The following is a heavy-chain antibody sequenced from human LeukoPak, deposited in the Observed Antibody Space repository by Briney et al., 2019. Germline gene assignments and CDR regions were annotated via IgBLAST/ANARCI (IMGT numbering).Heavy chain of an antibody. CDR2: IYYSGST. D-gene: IGHD3-22*01. Sequence: SQTLSLTCTVSGGSISSGDYYWSWIRQPPGKGLEWIGYIYYSGSTYYNPSLKSRVTISVDTSKNQFSLKVNSVTAAGTAVYYCARQRLSHYGSGGYYDRPFDIWGQGTMVTVSS. V-gene: IGHV4-30-4*01. J-gene: IGHJ3*02. CDR1: GGSISSGDYY. CDR3: ARQRLSHYGSGGYYDRPFDI.